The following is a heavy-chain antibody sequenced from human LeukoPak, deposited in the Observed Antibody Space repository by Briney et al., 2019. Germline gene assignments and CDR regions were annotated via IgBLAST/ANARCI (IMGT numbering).Heavy chain of an antibody. CDR1: GFTVSNNY. V-gene: IGHV3-53*01. J-gene: IGHJ4*02. CDR3: ARKPDY. Sequence: GGSLRLSCAASGFTVSNNYMAWVRQAPGKGLEWVSLIYSGGSTYYADSVKGRFTISRDNPKNTLYLQMNSLRAEDTAIYYCARKPDYWGQGTLVTVSS. CDR2: IYSGGST.